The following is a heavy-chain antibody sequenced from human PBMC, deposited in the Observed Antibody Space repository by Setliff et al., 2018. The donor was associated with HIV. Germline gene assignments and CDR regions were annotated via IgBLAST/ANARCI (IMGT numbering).Heavy chain of an antibody. J-gene: IGHJ6*03. V-gene: IGHV3-21*01. D-gene: IGHD3-9*01. Sequence: KPGGSLRLSCAASGFTFSGYSLNWVRQAPGKGLEWVSSISSSSTYIYYADSVKGRFTISRDNAKNSLYLQMNSLRAEDTAVYYCTRDYPFDWHSVMDAWGKGTTVTVSS. CDR3: TRDYPFDWHSVMDA. CDR1: GFTFSGYS. CDR2: ISSSSTYI.